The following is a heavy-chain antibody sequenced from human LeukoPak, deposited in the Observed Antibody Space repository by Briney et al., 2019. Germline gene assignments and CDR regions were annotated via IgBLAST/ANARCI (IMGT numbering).Heavy chain of an antibody. CDR1: GASISSTYW. Sequence: PSETLSLTCAVSGASISSTYWSTWVRQPPGKGLEWIGEIHDSGSTNYNPSLKSRVTISVDTSKNQFSLKLSSVTAADTAVYYCAGRAGWQWLVRQGWYFDLWGRGTLVTVSS. J-gene: IGHJ2*01. CDR3: AGRAGWQWLVRQGWYFDL. D-gene: IGHD6-19*01. CDR2: IHDSGST. V-gene: IGHV4-4*02.